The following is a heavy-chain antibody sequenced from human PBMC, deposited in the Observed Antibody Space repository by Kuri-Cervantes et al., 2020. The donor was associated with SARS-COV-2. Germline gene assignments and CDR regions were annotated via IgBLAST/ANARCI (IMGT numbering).Heavy chain of an antibody. CDR1: GYTFTSYA. V-gene: IGHV1-3*01. CDR2: ISAYNGNT. D-gene: IGHD3-10*01. CDR3: ARRVVRGVIPYYYYGMDV. J-gene: IGHJ6*02. Sequence: ASVKVSCKASGYTFTSYAMHWVRQAPGQRLEWMGWISAYNGNTNYAQKFQGRVTITADESTSKAYMELSSLRSEDTAVYYCARRVVRGVIPYYYYGMDVWGQGTTVTVSS.